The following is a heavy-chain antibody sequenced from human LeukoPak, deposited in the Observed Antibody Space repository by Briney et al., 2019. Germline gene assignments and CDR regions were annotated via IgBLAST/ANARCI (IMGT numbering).Heavy chain of an antibody. V-gene: IGHV1-69*13. CDR1: GGTFNTYP. J-gene: IGHJ4*02. Sequence: ASVKVSCKGSGGTFNTYPTSWVRQAPGRGLEWMGGIIPIFDTTNYAQKFQDRATITADESTSTVYMELRSLRSEDTAIYYCARGRLGYCRTTSCYTFDHWGQGTLVTVSS. CDR3: ARGRLGYCRTTSCYTFDH. CDR2: IIPIFDTT. D-gene: IGHD2-2*01.